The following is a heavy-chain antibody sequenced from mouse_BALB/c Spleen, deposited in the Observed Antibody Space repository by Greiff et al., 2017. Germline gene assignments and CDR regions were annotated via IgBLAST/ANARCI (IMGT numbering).Heavy chain of an antibody. J-gene: IGHJ2*01. CDR1: GYTFTDYA. Sequence: QVQLQQSGAELVRPGVSVKISCKGSGYTFTDYAMHWVKQSHAKSLEWIGVISTYYGDASYNQKFKGKATMTVDKSSSTAYMELARLTSEDSAIYYCAREVRELVYFDYWGQGTTLTVAS. CDR2: ISTYYGDA. CDR3: AREVRELVYFDY. D-gene: IGHD2-14*01. V-gene: IGHV1S137*01.